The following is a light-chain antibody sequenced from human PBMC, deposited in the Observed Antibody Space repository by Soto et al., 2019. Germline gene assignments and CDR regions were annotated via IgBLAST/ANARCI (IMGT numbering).Light chain of an antibody. J-gene: IGKJ3*01. CDR1: QDISNY. CDR3: QQYDNLPFT. Sequence: DLQMTQSPSSLSASVGDRVTITCQASQDISNYLNWYQQKPGKAPKLLIYDASNLETGVPSRFIGSGSGTDFTFTISSLQPEDIATYYCQQYDNLPFTFGPGTKVDIK. CDR2: DAS. V-gene: IGKV1-33*01.